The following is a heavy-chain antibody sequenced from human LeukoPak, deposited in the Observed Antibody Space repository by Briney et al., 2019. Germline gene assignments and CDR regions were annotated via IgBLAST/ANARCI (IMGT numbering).Heavy chain of an antibody. V-gene: IGHV3-7*03. J-gene: IGHJ4*02. Sequence: GGSLRLSCTASEFICSTYWMSWVRQAPGKGREWVANINQDGSERYYVDSVKGRFTISRDNARNSLYLQMNNPRAEDTAVYYCARDTAGCDYWGQGTLVTVSS. CDR2: INQDGSER. D-gene: IGHD6-25*01. CDR1: EFICSTYW. CDR3: ARDTAGCDY.